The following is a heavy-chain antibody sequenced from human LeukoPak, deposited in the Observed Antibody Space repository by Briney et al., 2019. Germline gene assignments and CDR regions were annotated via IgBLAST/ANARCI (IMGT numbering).Heavy chain of an antibody. CDR3: ASRYSSGWLINDY. D-gene: IGHD6-19*01. V-gene: IGHV4-61*02. CDR2: IYTSGST. CDR1: GGSISSGSYY. J-gene: IGHJ4*02. Sequence: SETLSLTCTVSGGSISSGSYYWSWIRQPAGKGLEWIGRIYTSGSTNYNPSLKSRVTISVDTSKNQFSLKLSSVTAADTAVYYCASRYSSGWLINDYWGQGTLVTVSS.